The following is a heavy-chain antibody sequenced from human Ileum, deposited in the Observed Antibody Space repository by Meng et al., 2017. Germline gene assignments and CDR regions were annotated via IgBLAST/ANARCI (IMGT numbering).Heavy chain of an antibody. V-gene: IGHV4-34*01. CDR3: ARGRGLIWFGEWFDP. D-gene: IGHD3-10*01. J-gene: IGHJ5*02. CDR1: GESCSGYN. CDR2: INHSGST. Sequence: QVHQWGAGWLKPSGTLSLTGAVYGESCSGYNWSWIRQPPGKGLEWIGEINHSGSTNYNPSLKSRVTISVDTSKNQFSLKLSSVTAADTAVYYCARGRGLIWFGEWFDPWGQGTLVTVSS.